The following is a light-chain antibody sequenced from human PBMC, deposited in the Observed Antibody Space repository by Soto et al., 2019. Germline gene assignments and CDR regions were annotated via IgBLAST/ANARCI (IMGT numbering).Light chain of an antibody. CDR1: QSISGY. CDR2: AAS. CDR3: QQTYSSPLT. Sequence: DIQMTQSPSSLSASVRDRVTITCRASQSISGYLNWYQQKPGKAPKLLIFAASTLQSGVPSRFSGSGSGTDFTLTISSLQPDDFATYYCQQTYSSPLTFGGGTKVDIK. V-gene: IGKV1-39*01. J-gene: IGKJ4*01.